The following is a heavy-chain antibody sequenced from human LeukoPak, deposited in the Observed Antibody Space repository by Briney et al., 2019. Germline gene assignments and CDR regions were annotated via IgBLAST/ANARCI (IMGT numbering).Heavy chain of an antibody. J-gene: IGHJ6*02. D-gene: IGHD3-3*01. Sequence: GGSLRLSCAASGFTFSSYWMSWVRQAPGKGLEWVANIKQDGSEEYYVDSVKGRFTISRDNAKNSLYLQMNSLRAEDTAVYYCARPLRFRSYYYYGMDVWGQGTTVTVSS. CDR2: IKQDGSEE. V-gene: IGHV3-7*03. CDR3: ARPLRFRSYYYYGMDV. CDR1: GFTFSSYW.